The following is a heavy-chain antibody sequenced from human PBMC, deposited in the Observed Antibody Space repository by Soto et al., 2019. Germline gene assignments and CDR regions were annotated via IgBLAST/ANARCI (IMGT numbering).Heavy chain of an antibody. CDR2: ISGSGGST. V-gene: IGHV3-23*01. CDR3: AKRRSSSSRSCAITDY. J-gene: IGHJ4*02. Sequence: EVQLLESGGGLVQPGGSLRLSCAASGFTFSSYAMSWVRQAPGKGLEWVSAISGSGGSTYYADSVKGRFTISRDNSKNPLYLQMNSLRAEDTAVYYCAKRRSSSSRSCAITDYWGQGTLVTVSS. D-gene: IGHD6-13*01. CDR1: GFTFSSYA.